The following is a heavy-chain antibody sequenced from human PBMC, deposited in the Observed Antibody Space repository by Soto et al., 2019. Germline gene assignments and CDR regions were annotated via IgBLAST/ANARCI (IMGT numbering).Heavy chain of an antibody. D-gene: IGHD3-3*01. V-gene: IGHV4-31*03. CDR2: IYYSGST. CDR1: GGSISSGGYY. Sequence: PSETLSLTCTVSGGSISSGGYYWSWIRQHPGKGLEWIEYIYYSGSTYYNPSLNSRVTISVDTSKNQFSLKLSSVTAADTAVYYCARSRDRDFWSGYYWVDYWGQGTLVTVS. CDR3: ARSRDRDFWSGYYWVDY. J-gene: IGHJ4*02.